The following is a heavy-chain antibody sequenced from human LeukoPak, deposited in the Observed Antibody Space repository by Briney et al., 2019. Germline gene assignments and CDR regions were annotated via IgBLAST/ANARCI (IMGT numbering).Heavy chain of an antibody. CDR2: IYYSGST. Sequence: PSETLSLTCTVSGGSISSSSYYWGWIRQPPGRGLEWIGSIYYSGSTYYNPSLKSRVTISVDTPKNQFSLKLSYVTAADTAVYYCARISSVWVKDYYYHMDVWGKGTTVTVSS. CDR1: GGSISSSSYY. V-gene: IGHV4-39*07. D-gene: IGHD1-14*01. J-gene: IGHJ6*03. CDR3: ARISSVWVKDYYYHMDV.